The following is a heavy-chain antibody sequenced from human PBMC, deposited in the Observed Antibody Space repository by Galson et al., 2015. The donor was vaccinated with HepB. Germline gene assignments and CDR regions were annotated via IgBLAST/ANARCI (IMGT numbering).Heavy chain of an antibody. CDR1: GFTFSSYG. V-gene: IGHV3-30*18. CDR3: AKDNESNSDY. J-gene: IGHJ4*02. D-gene: IGHD1-1*01. Sequence: SVRLSCAASGFTFSSYGMHWVRQAPGKGLEWVGVISYDGSNKYYADSVKGRVTISRDNSKNTLYLQMNSLRAEDTAVYYCAKDNESNSDYWGQGTLVTVSS. CDR2: ISYDGSNK.